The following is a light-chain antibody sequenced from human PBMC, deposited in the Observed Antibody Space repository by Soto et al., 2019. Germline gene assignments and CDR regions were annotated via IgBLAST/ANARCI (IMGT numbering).Light chain of an antibody. J-gene: IGLJ1*01. Sequence: QSVLTQPRSVSGSPGQSVTISCTGTSSDVGGYNYVSWYQQHPGKAPKLMIYDVSKRPSWVPDRFSGSKSGNTASLTISGLQAEDEADYYCSSYTSSSTLYGFGTGTKVTVL. CDR3: SSYTSSSTLYG. V-gene: IGLV2-11*01. CDR1: SSDVGGYNY. CDR2: DVS.